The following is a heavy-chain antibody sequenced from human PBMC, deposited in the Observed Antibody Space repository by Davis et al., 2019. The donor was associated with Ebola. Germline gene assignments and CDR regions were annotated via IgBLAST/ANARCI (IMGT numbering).Heavy chain of an antibody. Sequence: SVKVSCKASGGTFSSYAISWVRQAPGQGLEWMGGIIPIFGTANYAQKFQGRVTITADESTSTAYMELSRLRSDDTAVYYCARGGYCSGGSCYYFDYWGQGTLVTVSS. CDR2: IIPIFGTA. CDR1: GGTFSSYA. D-gene: IGHD2-15*01. J-gene: IGHJ4*02. CDR3: ARGGYCSGGSCYYFDY. V-gene: IGHV1-69*13.